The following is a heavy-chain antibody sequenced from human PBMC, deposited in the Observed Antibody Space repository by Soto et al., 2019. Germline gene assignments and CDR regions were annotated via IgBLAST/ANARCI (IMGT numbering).Heavy chain of an antibody. D-gene: IGHD3-9*01. CDR3: TRVHYDILNGHLFRVDV. Sequence: GGSLRLSCAASGFTFSDYYMSWIRQAPGKGLEWVSYISSSGSTIYYADSVKGRFTISRDNAKNSLYLQMNSLRAEDTALYYCTRVHYDILNGHLFRVDVWGQGTTVTVSS. J-gene: IGHJ6*02. CDR1: GFTFSDYY. V-gene: IGHV3-11*01. CDR2: ISSSGSTI.